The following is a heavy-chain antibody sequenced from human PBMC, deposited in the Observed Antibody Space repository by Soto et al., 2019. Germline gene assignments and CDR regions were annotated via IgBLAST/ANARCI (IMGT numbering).Heavy chain of an antibody. V-gene: IGHV3-23*01. J-gene: IGHJ4*02. CDR3: AKDRTVNYWGWRGDFDC. Sequence: EVHLLESGGGLVQPGGSLRLSCAASGFTFSSYAMTWVRQAPGRGLEWVSSISGNGASTYDTDSMKGRFTISRDNSKNTLYLQMNSLRAEDTAVYYCAKDRTVNYWGWRGDFDCGGQGSLVTFSS. CDR2: ISGNGAST. CDR1: GFTFSSYA. D-gene: IGHD7-27*01.